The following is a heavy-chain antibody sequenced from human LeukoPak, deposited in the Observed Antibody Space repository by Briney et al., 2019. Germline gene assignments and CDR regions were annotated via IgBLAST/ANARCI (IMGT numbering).Heavy chain of an antibody. CDR2: ITTSGGDT. Sequence: GGSLNPSSEPPESTFTAIAISWAARAPGKGLEWVSHITTSGGDTYYADSVRGRFTISRDNSKNTLYLQMNSLRAEDTAVYYCANGRYHNFWGQGTLVTVS. CDR1: ESTFTAIA. CDR3: ANGRYHNF. D-gene: IGHD2-2*01. V-gene: IGHV3-23*01. J-gene: IGHJ4*02.